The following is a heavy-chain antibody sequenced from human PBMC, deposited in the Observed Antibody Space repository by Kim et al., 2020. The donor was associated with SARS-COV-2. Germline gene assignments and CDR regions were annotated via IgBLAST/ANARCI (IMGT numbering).Heavy chain of an antibody. CDR2: IYYSGST. CDR3: ARGRGYSYGRIDY. CDR1: GGSISSGGYY. J-gene: IGHJ4*02. Sequence: SETLSLTCTVSGGSISSGGYYWSWIRQHPGKGLEWIGYIYYSGSTYYNPSLKSRVTISVDTSKNQFSLKLSSVTAADTAVYYCARGRGYSYGRIDYWGQGTLVTVSS. V-gene: IGHV4-31*03. D-gene: IGHD5-18*01.